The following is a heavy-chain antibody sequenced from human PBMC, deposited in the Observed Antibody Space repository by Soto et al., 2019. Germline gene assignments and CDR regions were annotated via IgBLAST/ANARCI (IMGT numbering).Heavy chain of an antibody. D-gene: IGHD2-2*01. Sequence: SETLSLTCSVSGGSINSYWWSWIRQPAGKGLEWIGRVYSSGTTDYNPSLNSRATMSVETSMNQFSLKLTSVTAADTAVYYCARDIGSYAYAEGYWGQGIQVTV. CDR3: ARDIGSYAYAEGY. CDR2: VYSSGTT. J-gene: IGHJ4*02. V-gene: IGHV4-4*07. CDR1: GGSINSYW.